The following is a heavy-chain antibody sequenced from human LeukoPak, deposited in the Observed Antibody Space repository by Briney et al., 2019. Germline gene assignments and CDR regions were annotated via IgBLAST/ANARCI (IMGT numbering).Heavy chain of an antibody. J-gene: IGHJ5*02. CDR3: ARVGITMVRGVGSNWFDP. Sequence: PSETLSLTCAVSGGSISSSNWWSWVRQPPGKGLEWIGEIYHSGSTNYNPSLKSRVTISVDKSKNQFSLKLSSVTAADTAVYYCARVGITMVRGVGSNWFDPWGQGTLVTVSS. V-gene: IGHV4-4*02. CDR2: IYHSGST. D-gene: IGHD3-10*01. CDR1: GGSISSSNW.